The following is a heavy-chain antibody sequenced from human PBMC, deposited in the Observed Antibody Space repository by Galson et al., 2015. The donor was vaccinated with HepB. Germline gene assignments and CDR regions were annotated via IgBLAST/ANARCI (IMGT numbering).Heavy chain of an antibody. V-gene: IGHV3-21*01. CDR3: ARDREPDYYYYYMDV. CDR2: ISSSSYI. J-gene: IGHJ6*03. CDR1: GFTFSSYS. Sequence: SLRLSCAASGFTFSSYSMNWVRQAPGKGLEWVSSISSSSYIYYADSVKGRFTISRDNAKNSLYLQMNSLRAEDTAVYYCARDREPDYYYYYMDVWGKGTTVTVSS.